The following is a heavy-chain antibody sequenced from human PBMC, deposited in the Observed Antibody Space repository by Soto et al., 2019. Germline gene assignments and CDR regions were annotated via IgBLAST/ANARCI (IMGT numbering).Heavy chain of an antibody. CDR2: ISALNGNT. V-gene: IGHV1-18*01. J-gene: IGHJ4*02. CDR1: GYAFTTYG. Sequence: QVHLVQSGAEVKKPGASVKVSCQGSGYAFTTYGITWVRQAPGQGLEWMGWISALNGNTNYAQKLQGRVTVTRDTSTSTAYMELRSLRYDDTAVYYCARGRYGDYWGQGALVTVSS. CDR3: ARGRYGDY. D-gene: IGHD1-1*01.